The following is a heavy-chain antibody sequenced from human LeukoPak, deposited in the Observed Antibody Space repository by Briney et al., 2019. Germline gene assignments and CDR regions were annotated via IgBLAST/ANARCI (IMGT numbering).Heavy chain of an antibody. CDR3: AGGSGAAAGNWFDP. CDR1: GGSFSGYY. Sequence: SETLSLTCAVYGGSFSGYYWSWIRQPPGKGLEWIGEINHSGSTNYNPSLKSRVTISVDTSKNQFSLKLSSVTAADTAVYYCAGGSGAAAGNWFDPWGQGTLVTVSS. J-gene: IGHJ5*02. CDR2: INHSGST. V-gene: IGHV4-34*01. D-gene: IGHD6-13*01.